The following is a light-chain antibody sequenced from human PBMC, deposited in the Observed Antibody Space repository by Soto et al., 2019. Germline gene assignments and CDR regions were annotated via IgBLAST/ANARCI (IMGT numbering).Light chain of an antibody. CDR2: EVN. J-gene: IGLJ3*02. CDR3: ASYTITSTRV. Sequence: QSALTQPASVSGSPGQSITISCTGTNDDVGAYNYVSWYQQHPGKAPRLIIYEVNNQPSGVSNRFSGSKSGNTASLTISGLQADDEADYYCASYTITSTRVFGGGTKLTVL. CDR1: NDDVGAYNY. V-gene: IGLV2-14*01.